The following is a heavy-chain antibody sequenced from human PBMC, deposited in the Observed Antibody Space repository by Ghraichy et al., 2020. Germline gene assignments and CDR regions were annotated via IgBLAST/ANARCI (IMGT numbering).Heavy chain of an antibody. CDR2: IYHSGST. CDR1: GGSISSSNW. Sequence: SETLSLTCAVSGGSISSSNWWSWVRQPPGKGLEWIGEIYHSGSTNYNPSLKSRVTISVDKSKNQFSLKLSSVTAADTAVYYCAKHDYGDILLDYWGQGTLVTVSS. V-gene: IGHV4-4*02. D-gene: IGHD4-17*01. CDR3: AKHDYGDILLDY. J-gene: IGHJ4*02.